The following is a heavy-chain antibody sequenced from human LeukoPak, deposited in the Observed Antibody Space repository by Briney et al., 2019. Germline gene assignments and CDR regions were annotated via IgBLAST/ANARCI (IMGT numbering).Heavy chain of an antibody. CDR1: GFTFNTYA. J-gene: IGHJ4*02. V-gene: IGHV3-23*01. Sequence: GGSLGLSCEASGFTFNTYAIYWVRQAPGKGLEWVSGICGSGGCTYYADSVKGRFTISRDNSKNTVYLQMNSLTADDTAVYYCAKTTVGYSSGRYPGWPADCWGQGTLVTVSS. CDR2: ICGSGGCT. CDR3: AKTTVGYSSGRYPGWPADC. D-gene: IGHD6-19*01.